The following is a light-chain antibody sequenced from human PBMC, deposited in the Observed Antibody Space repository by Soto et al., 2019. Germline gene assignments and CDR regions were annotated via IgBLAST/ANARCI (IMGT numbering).Light chain of an antibody. CDR1: QSVSSN. CDR3: QQYNNWPQT. V-gene: IGKV3-15*01. J-gene: IGKJ1*01. CDR2: GAS. Sequence: EIVMTQSPATLSVSPGERATLSCRASQSVSSNLAWYQQKPGQAPRLLIYGASTRATGIPARFSGSGSGTEFTLTISSLQSEHFAVYYCQQYNNWPQTFGQGTKVEI.